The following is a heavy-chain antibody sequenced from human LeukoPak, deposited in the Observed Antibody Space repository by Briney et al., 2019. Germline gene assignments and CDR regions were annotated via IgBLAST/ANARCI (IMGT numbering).Heavy chain of an antibody. CDR3: ARPITMVRGVIKYYYGMDV. V-gene: IGHV5-51*01. CDR1: GCSFTSYW. D-gene: IGHD3-10*01. CDR2: IYPGDSDT. Sequence: LGESLKISCKGSGCSFTSYWIGWVRQMPGKGLEWMGIIYPGDSDTRYSPSFQGQVTISADKSISTAYLQWSSLKASDTAMYYCARPITMVRGVIKYYYGMDVWGQGTTVTVSS. J-gene: IGHJ6*02.